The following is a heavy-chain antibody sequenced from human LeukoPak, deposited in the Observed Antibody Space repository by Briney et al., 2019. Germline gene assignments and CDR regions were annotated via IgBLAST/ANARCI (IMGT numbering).Heavy chain of an antibody. J-gene: IGHJ1*01. Sequence: PGGSLRLSCEGSGFPFGTYAMTWVRHPPGRGLEWVATISGSGVSIYYADSVKDRFNISRDNNENTVYLQINSLRVDDTALYYCAKVGWYGDLEHWGQGTQVAVSS. V-gene: IGHV3-23*01. CDR1: GFPFGTYA. D-gene: IGHD3-10*01. CDR2: ISGSGVSI. CDR3: AKVGWYGDLEH.